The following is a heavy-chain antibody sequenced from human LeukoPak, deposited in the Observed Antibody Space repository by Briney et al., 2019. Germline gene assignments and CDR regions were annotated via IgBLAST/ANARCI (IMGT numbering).Heavy chain of an antibody. CDR3: ARVVSSSSWYSAPNLDY. CDR2: IYYSGST. V-gene: IGHV4-59*08. J-gene: IGHJ4*02. Sequence: SETLSLTCTVSGGSISSYYWSWIRQPPGKGLEWIGYIYYSGSTNYNPSLKSRVTISVDTSKNQFSLKLSSVTAADTAVYYCARVVSSSSWYSAPNLDYWGQGTLVTVSS. CDR1: GGSISSYY. D-gene: IGHD6-13*01.